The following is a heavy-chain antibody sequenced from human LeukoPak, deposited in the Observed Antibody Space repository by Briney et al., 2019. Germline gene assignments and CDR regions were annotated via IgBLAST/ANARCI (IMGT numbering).Heavy chain of an antibody. Sequence: GRSLRLSCAASGFTFSSYGMHWVRQAPGKGLEWVAVIWYDGSNKYYADSVKGRFTISRDNSKNTLYLQMNSLRAEDTAVYYCASVLRSGLGGWFDPWGQGTLVTVSS. CDR2: IWYDGSNK. J-gene: IGHJ5*02. D-gene: IGHD2-8*02. CDR1: GFTFSSYG. V-gene: IGHV3-33*01. CDR3: ASVLRSGLGGWFDP.